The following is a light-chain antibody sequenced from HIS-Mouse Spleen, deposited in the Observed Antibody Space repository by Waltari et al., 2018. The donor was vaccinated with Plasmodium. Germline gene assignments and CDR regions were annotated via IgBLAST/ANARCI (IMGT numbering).Light chain of an antibody. CDR2: AAS. Sequence: PSSFSASTGDRVTITCRASQGISSYLAWYQQKPGKAPKLLIYAASTLQSGVPSRFSGSGSGTDFTLTISCLQSEDFATYYCQQYYSYPYTFGQGTKLEIK. CDR3: QQYYSYPYT. V-gene: IGKV1-8*01. CDR1: QGISSY. J-gene: IGKJ2*01.